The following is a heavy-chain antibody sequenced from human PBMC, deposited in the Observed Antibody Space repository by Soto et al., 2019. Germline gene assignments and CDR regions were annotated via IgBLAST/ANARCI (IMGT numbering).Heavy chain of an antibody. J-gene: IGHJ4*02. CDR2: INVDGSSI. CDR3: ARDIGTVTTALDY. V-gene: IGHV3-74*01. Sequence: EVQLVESGGGLVQPGGSLRLSCAASGFIFNGYWMHWVRQAPGKGLVWVSRINVDGSSISYVDSVKGRFTISRDNAKNTVDLQMNSLRVEDTAVYYCARDIGTVTTALDYWGQRTLVIVSS. D-gene: IGHD4-17*01. CDR1: GFIFNGYW.